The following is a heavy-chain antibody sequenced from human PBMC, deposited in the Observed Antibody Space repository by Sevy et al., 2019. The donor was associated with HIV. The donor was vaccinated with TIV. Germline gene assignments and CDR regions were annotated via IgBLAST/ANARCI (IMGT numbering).Heavy chain of an antibody. CDR2: ISSNSKYL. D-gene: IGHD3-22*01. Sequence: GGSLRLSCATSGFHFNYHDMHWVRQAPGKGLEWVSSISSNSKYLYYADSVKGQFTVSRDNARSSLFLQLSDLRAGDTAVYYCARETGAAYYSDTSGFDYWGQGTLVTISS. V-gene: IGHV3-21*06. J-gene: IGHJ4*02. CDR1: GFHFNYHD. CDR3: ARETGAAYYSDTSGFDY.